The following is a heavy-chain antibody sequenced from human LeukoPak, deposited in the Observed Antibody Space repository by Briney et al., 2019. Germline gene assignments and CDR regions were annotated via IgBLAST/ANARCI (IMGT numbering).Heavy chain of an antibody. CDR1: GYTFTGYY. V-gene: IGHV1-2*06. J-gene: IGHJ4*02. D-gene: IGHD3-9*01. CDR3: ARVIRPYYDILTGSWEYFDY. CDR2: INPNSGGT. Sequence: GASVKVSCKASGYTFTGYYMHWVRQAPGQGLEWMGRINPNSGGTNYAQKFQGRVTITTDEPTSTAYMELSSLRSEDTAVYYCARVIRPYYDILTGSWEYFDYWGQGTLVTVSS.